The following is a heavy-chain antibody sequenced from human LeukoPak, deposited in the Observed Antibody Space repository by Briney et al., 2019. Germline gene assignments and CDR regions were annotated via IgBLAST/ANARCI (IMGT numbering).Heavy chain of an antibody. CDR2: ISAYNGNT. CDR1: GYTFTSYG. Sequence: ASVKVSCKASGYTFTSYGISWVRQAPGQGLEWMGWISAYNGNTNYAQKLQGRVTMTTDTSTSTAYMELRRLRSDDTAIYYCIRQLGVGVADSGRDSDVDLWARGTPVTVSS. V-gene: IGHV1-18*01. J-gene: IGHJ5*02. CDR3: IRQLGVGVADSGRDSDVDL. D-gene: IGHD6-19*01.